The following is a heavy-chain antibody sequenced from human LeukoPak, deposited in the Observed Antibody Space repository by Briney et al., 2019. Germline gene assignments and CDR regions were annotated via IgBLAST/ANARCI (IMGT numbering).Heavy chain of an antibody. CDR1: GGSISSYY. D-gene: IGHD2-2*02. CDR3: ARDRSVVVPAAIYSWFDP. CDR2: IYYSGST. J-gene: IGHJ5*02. Sequence: PSETLSLTCTVSGGSISSYYWSWIRQPPGKGLEWIGYIYYSGSTNYNPSLKSRVTISVDTSKNQFSLKLSSVTAADTAVYYCARDRSVVVPAAIYSWFDPWGQGTLVTVSS. V-gene: IGHV4-59*01.